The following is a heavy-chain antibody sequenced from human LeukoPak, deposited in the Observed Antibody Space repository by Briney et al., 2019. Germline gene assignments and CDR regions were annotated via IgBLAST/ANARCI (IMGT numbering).Heavy chain of an antibody. CDR1: GGTFSNYA. V-gene: IGHV1-69*04. Sequence: SVKVSCRASGGTFSNYAISWVRQAPGQGLEWMGRIIPILGTGNYAQKFQGRVTITADKSTSTDYMELSSLRSEDTAVYYCATNGRDYGDSALLDSWGQGTLVTVSS. D-gene: IGHD4-17*01. J-gene: IGHJ4*02. CDR2: IIPILGTG. CDR3: ATNGRDYGDSALLDS.